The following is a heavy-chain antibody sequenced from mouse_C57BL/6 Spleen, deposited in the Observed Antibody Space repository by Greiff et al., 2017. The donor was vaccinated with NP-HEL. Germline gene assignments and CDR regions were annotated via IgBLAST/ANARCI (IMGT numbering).Heavy chain of an antibody. J-gene: IGHJ4*01. CDR1: GYAFTNYL. V-gene: IGHV1-54*01. D-gene: IGHD1-1*01. Sequence: QVQLQQSGAELVRPGTSVKVSCKASGYAFTNYLLAWVKQRPGQGLEWIGVINPGSGGTNYNEKFKGKATLPADKSSSTAYMQLSSLTSEDSAVYFCARRDVVAPYAMDYWGQGTSVTGSS. CDR3: ARRDVVAPYAMDY. CDR2: INPGSGGT.